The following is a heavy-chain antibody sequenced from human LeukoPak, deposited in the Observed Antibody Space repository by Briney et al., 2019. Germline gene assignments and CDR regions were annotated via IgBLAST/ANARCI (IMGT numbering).Heavy chain of an antibody. D-gene: IGHD2-2*01. CDR1: GFTFSSYS. CDR2: ISSSSSYI. V-gene: IGHV3-21*01. J-gene: IGHJ4*02. Sequence: GGSLRLSCAASGFTFSSYSMNWVRQAPGKGLEWVSSISSSSSYIYYADSVKGRFTISRDNAKNSLYLQMNSLRAEDTAVYYCANHLACGSTSCPPFDYWGQGTLVTVSS. CDR3: ANHLACGSTSCPPFDY.